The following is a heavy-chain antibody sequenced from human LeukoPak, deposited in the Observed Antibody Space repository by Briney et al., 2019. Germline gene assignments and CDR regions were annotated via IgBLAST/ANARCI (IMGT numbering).Heavy chain of an antibody. Sequence: ASVKVSCKASGYTFTSYDINWVRQATGQGLEWMGWMNPNSGNTGYAQKFQGRVTMTRNTSVSTAYMELSSLRSEDTAVYYCARDGGLRWYPYNWFDPWGQGTLVTVSS. CDR2: MNPNSGNT. CDR3: ARDGGLRWYPYNWFDP. D-gene: IGHD4-23*01. J-gene: IGHJ5*02. V-gene: IGHV1-8*01. CDR1: GYTFTSYD.